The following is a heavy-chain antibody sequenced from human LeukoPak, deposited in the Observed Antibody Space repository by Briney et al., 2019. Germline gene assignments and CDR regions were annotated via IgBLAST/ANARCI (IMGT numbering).Heavy chain of an antibody. D-gene: IGHD3-22*01. CDR2: IYYSGST. V-gene: IGHV4-59*13. Sequence: SETLSLTCTVSVGSISSYYWLWMRQPPGEGLEGSGYIYYSGSTNYNPSLKSRVTISVDTSKNQFSLKLSSVTAEDTAVYYCARVVYDSSGYYTLVFDYWGQGSLVTVSS. J-gene: IGHJ4*02. CDR3: ARVVYDSSGYYTLVFDY. CDR1: VGSISSYY.